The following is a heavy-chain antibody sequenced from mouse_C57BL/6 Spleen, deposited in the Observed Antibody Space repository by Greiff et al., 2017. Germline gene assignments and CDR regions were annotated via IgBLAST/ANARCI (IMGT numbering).Heavy chain of an antibody. J-gene: IGHJ4*01. CDR2: IYPGSGNT. CDR3: ARGRKSYDAMDY. V-gene: IGHV1-76*01. Sequence: QVQLKQSGAELVRPGASVKLSCKASGYTFTDYYINWVKQRPGQGLEWIARIYPGSGNTYYNAKFKGKATLTAEKSSSTAYMQLSSLTSEDSAVYFCARGRKSYDAMDYWGQGTSVTVSS. CDR1: GYTFTDYY.